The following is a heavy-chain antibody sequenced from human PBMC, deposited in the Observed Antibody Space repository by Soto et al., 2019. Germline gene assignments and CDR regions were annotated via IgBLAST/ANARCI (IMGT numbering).Heavy chain of an antibody. D-gene: IGHD3-9*01. Sequence: GGSLRLSCVASGFIFSSYATSWVRQAPGKGLEWVSSVSGSGDATYYADSVKGRFTISRDNSKSTLFLHMNSLRPEDTALYYCAKEGTIELTPTHYYGMDVWGQGTSVTVSS. V-gene: IGHV3-23*01. CDR2: VSGSGDAT. J-gene: IGHJ6*02. CDR3: AKEGTIELTPTHYYGMDV. CDR1: GFIFSSYA.